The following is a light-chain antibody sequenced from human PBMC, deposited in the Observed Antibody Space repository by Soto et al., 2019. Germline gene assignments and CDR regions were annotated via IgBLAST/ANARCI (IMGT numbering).Light chain of an antibody. CDR1: QSLVHSNGNTY. Sequence: DIVMTQTPLSSPVTLGQPASISCRSSQSLVHSNGNTYLSWLHQRPGQPLRLLIYKTSNRDSGVPDRFSGSGSGTDFTLKISRVEAEDVGVYYCMQGSYWPWTFGQGTKVDIK. CDR2: KTS. V-gene: IGKV2-24*01. CDR3: MQGSYWPWT. J-gene: IGKJ1*01.